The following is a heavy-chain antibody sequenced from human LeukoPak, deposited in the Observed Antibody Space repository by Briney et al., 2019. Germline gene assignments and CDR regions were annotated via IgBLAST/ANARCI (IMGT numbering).Heavy chain of an antibody. J-gene: IGHJ4*02. CDR2: ISYDGSNK. Sequence: QTGGSLRLSCAASGFTFSSYALHWVRQAPGKGLEWVAVISYDGSNKYYADSVKGRFTISRDNSKNTLYLQMNSLRAEDTAVYYCARTTLGIAVAGPYFDYWGQGTLVTVSS. CDR1: GFTFSSYA. V-gene: IGHV3-30-3*01. D-gene: IGHD6-19*01. CDR3: ARTTLGIAVAGPYFDY.